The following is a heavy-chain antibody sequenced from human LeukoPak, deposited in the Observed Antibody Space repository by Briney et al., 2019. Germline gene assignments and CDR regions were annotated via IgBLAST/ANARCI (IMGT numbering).Heavy chain of an antibody. CDR2: INHSGST. Sequence: PSETLSLTCAVYGGSFSSYYWSWIRQPPGKGLEWIGEINHSGSTNYNPSLRSRVTKSVDTSKNQFSLKLSSVTAADTAVYYCARGNLYYYDSSGYYFNFDYWGQGTLVTVSS. D-gene: IGHD3-22*01. CDR3: ARGNLYYYDSSGYYFNFDY. J-gene: IGHJ4*02. CDR1: GGSFSSYY. V-gene: IGHV4-34*01.